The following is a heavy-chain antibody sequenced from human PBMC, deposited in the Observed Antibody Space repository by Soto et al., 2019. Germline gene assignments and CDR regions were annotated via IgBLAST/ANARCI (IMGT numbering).Heavy chain of an antibody. Sequence: PSETLSLTCTVSGGSISSGGYYWSWIRQHPGKGLEWIGYIYYSGSTYYNPSLKSRVTISVDTSKNQFSLKLSSVTAADTAVYYCARELRRDGYNPFDYWGQGTLVTVSS. J-gene: IGHJ4*02. CDR1: GGSISSGGYY. CDR3: ARELRRDGYNPFDY. V-gene: IGHV4-31*03. D-gene: IGHD5-12*01. CDR2: IYYSGST.